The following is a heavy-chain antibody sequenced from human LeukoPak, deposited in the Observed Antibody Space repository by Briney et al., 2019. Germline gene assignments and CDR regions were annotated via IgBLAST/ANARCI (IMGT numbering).Heavy chain of an antibody. Sequence: GGSLRLSCAASGFTFSSYSMNWVRQAPGKGPEWVSSISSSSSYIYYADSVKGRFTISRDNAKNSLYLQMNSLRAEDTAVYYCARDRVPLAYYYDSSGYYYGGGFFDYWGQGTLVTVSS. CDR1: GFTFSSYS. J-gene: IGHJ4*02. V-gene: IGHV3-21*01. CDR3: ARDRVPLAYYYDSSGYYYGGGFFDY. D-gene: IGHD3-22*01. CDR2: ISSSSSYI.